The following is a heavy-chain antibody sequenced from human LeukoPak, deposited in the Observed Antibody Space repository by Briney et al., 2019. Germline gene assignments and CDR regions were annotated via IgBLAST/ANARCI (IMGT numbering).Heavy chain of an antibody. J-gene: IGHJ4*02. CDR2: MNPNSGNT. CDR3: ARVSYYDSRLDY. CDR1: GYTFTSYD. D-gene: IGHD3-22*01. V-gene: IGHV1-8*01. Sequence: ASVKVSCKASGYTFTSYDINWVRQATGQGLEWMGWMNPNSGNTGYAQKFLGRVTMTRNTSTSTAYMELSSLRSEDTAVYYCARVSYYDSRLDYWGQGTLVTVSS.